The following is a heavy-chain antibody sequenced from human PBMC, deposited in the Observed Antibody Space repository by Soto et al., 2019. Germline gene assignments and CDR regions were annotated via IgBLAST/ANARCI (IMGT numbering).Heavy chain of an antibody. CDR1: GGSISSGDYY. CDR3: AREDDTSYYYGMDV. J-gene: IGHJ6*02. V-gene: IGHV4-30-4*01. CDR2: INYSGST. Sequence: QVQLQESGPGLVKPSQTLSLTCTVSGGSISSGDYYWSWIRQPPGKGLEGIGYINYSGSTYYNPYLKSRVTISVDTSKNQFSLKLSSVTAADTAVYYCAREDDTSYYYGMDVWGQGTTVTVSS. D-gene: IGHD3-9*01.